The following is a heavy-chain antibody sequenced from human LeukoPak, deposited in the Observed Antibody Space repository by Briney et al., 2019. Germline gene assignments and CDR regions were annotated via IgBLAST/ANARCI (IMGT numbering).Heavy chain of an antibody. V-gene: IGHV1-69*13. J-gene: IGHJ5*02. CDR1: GGTFSSYA. Sequence: EASVKVSCKASGGTFSSYAISWVRQAPGQGLEWMGGIIPIFGTANYAQKFQGRVTITADESTSTAYMELSSLRSEDTAVYYCARALYSRSCFLSWFDPWGQGTLVTVSS. CDR3: ARALYSRSCFLSWFDP. D-gene: IGHD6-13*01. CDR2: IIPIFGTA.